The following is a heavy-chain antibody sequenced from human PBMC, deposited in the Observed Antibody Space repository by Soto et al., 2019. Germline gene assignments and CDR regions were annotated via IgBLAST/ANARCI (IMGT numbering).Heavy chain of an antibody. J-gene: IGHJ5*01. CDR3: AHAMLYCTGGSCSTWFDS. V-gene: IGHV2-5*02. CDR1: GFSLSTHGVG. D-gene: IGHD2-15*01. CDR2: IYWDDDK. Sequence: QITLKESGPTLVKPTQTLTLTCTFSGFSLSTHGVGVGWVRQPVGKALEWLALIYWDDDKRYSASLNSRLTITKDTSKNQVVLTMTNMDPVDTATYYCAHAMLYCTGGSCSTWFDSWGQGTLVTVSS.